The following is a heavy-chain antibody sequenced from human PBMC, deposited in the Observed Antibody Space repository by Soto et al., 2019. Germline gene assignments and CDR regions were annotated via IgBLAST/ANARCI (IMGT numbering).Heavy chain of an antibody. D-gene: IGHD1-26*01. V-gene: IGHV3-30*18. J-gene: IGHJ4*02. Sequence: GGSLRLSCVGSGFTFSNYGMHWVRQPPGKGLEWVALISDDGDKRYYADSVRGRLIISRDNPKDTLYLQMNSLGPDDTAVYFCAKARVRIVGANSFDYWGQGTPVTVSS. CDR2: ISDDGDKR. CDR1: GFTFSNYG. CDR3: AKARVRIVGANSFDY.